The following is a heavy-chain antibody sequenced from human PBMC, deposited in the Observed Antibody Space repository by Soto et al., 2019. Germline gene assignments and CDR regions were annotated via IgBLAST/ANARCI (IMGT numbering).Heavy chain of an antibody. J-gene: IGHJ5*02. Sequence: QVQLVESGGGVVQPGRSLRLSCAASGFTFSSYGMHWVRQAPGKGLEWGAGISYDGSNKYYADSVKGRFTISRDNSKNTLYLQMNSLRAEDTAVYYCAKDPEKFWSGYYPAHWFDPWGQGTLVTVSS. V-gene: IGHV3-30*18. D-gene: IGHD3-3*01. CDR3: AKDPEKFWSGYYPAHWFDP. CDR1: GFTFSSYG. CDR2: ISYDGSNK.